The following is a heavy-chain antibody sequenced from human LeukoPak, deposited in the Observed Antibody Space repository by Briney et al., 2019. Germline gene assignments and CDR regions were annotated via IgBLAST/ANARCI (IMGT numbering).Heavy chain of an antibody. CDR1: GGSISSYY. J-gene: IGHJ4*02. Sequence: RPSETLSLACTVSGGSISSYYWSWIRQPPGKGLEWIGYIYYSGSTNYNPSLKSRVTISVDTSKNQFSLKLSSVTAADTAVYCCASFSGSYKNYWGQGTLVTVSS. CDR3: ASFSGSYKNY. D-gene: IGHD1-26*01. CDR2: IYYSGST. V-gene: IGHV4-59*01.